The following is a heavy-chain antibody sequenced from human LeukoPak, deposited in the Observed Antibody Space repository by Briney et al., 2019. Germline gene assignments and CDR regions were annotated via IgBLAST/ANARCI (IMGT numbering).Heavy chain of an antibody. V-gene: IGHV3-21*01. J-gene: IGHJ4*02. CDR1: GFTFSSYA. D-gene: IGHD6-19*01. Sequence: GGSLRLSCAASGFTFSSYAMNWVRQAPGKGLEWVSLISSSSSYIYYADSVKGRFTISRDNAKNSLYLQINSLRAEDTAVYYCARYTTAGYSSGWYGPSFDYWGQGTLVTVSS. CDR2: ISSSSSYI. CDR3: ARYTTAGYSSGWYGPSFDY.